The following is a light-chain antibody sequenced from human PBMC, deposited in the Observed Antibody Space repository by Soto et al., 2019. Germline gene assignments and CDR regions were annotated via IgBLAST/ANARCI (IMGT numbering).Light chain of an antibody. CDR2: ASS. J-gene: IGKJ3*01. V-gene: IGKV1-12*01. Sequence: DIPMTQSPASVSASVGDSVTITCRARQAISGWLAWYQQRPGPAPHLLIYASSTLNSGVPSRFSGSGSGTDFTLTISGLQPEDFSTYFCQETHSFPFTFGPGTRV. CDR1: QAISGW. CDR3: QETHSFPFT.